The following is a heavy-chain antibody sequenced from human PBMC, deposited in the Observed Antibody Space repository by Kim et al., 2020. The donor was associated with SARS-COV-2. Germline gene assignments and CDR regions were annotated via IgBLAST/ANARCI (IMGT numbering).Heavy chain of an antibody. J-gene: IGHJ4*02. CDR3: ARGGGKLGYCSGGSCYPFDY. V-gene: IGHV4-34*01. CDR1: GGSFSGYY. Sequence: SETLSLTCAVYGGSFSGYYWSWIRQPPGKGLEWIGEINHSGSTNYNPSLKSRVTISVDTSKNQFSLQLSSVTAADTAVYYCARGGGKLGYCSGGSCYPFDYWGQGTLVTVSS. D-gene: IGHD2-15*01. CDR2: INHSGST.